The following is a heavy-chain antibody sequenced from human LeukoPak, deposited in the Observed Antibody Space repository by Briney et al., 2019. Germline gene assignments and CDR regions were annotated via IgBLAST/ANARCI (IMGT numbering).Heavy chain of an antibody. Sequence: GGSLRLSCAASGFTVRSNYMSWVRQAPGKGLEWVSIIYGGGSVFYADSVKGRFTISRDSSKNILYLQMNSLRAEDTAVYYCAKDRCSNGVGCYYYYMDVWGKGTTVTISS. D-gene: IGHD2-8*01. V-gene: IGHV3-53*05. CDR1: GFTVRSNY. CDR2: IYGGGSV. J-gene: IGHJ6*03. CDR3: AKDRCSNGVGCYYYYMDV.